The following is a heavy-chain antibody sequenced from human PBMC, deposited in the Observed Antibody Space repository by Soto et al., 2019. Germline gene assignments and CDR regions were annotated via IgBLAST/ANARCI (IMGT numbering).Heavy chain of an antibody. V-gene: IGHV3-21*01. CDR2: ISSSGSYI. CDR1: GFTFSSYS. D-gene: IGHD4-4*01. Sequence: GGSLRLSCAASGFTFSSYSMNWVRQAPGKGLEWVSSISSSGSYIYYADSVKGRFTISRDNAKNSLYLQMNSLRAEDTAVYYCARDFRAVTRRDGMDVWGQGTTVTVSS. J-gene: IGHJ6*02. CDR3: ARDFRAVTRRDGMDV.